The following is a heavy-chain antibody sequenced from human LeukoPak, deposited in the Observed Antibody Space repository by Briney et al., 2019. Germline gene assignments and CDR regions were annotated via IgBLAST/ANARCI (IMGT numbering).Heavy chain of an antibody. D-gene: IGHD5-24*01. CDR2: ISGSGGST. CDR3: AKTPYRKPEMATPGESDLYYFDY. V-gene: IGHV3-23*01. Sequence: PGGSLRLSCAASGFTFSSYAMSWVRQAPGKGLEWVSAISGSGGSTYYADSVKGRFTISRDNSKNTLYLQMNSLRAEDTAVYYCAKTPYRKPEMATPGESDLYYFDYWGQGTLVTVSS. CDR1: GFTFSSYA. J-gene: IGHJ4*02.